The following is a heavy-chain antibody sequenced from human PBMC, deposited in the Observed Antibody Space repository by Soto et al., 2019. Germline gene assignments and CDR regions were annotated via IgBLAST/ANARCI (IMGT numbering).Heavy chain of an antibody. Sequence: QVQLVESGGGVVQPGRSLRLSCAASGFTFSSYGMHWVRQAPGKGLEWVAVISYDGSNKYYADSVKGRFTISRDNSKNTLYLQMNSLRAEDTAVYYCAKIGDSSGSWGLGTLVTVSS. V-gene: IGHV3-30*18. CDR3: AKIGDSSGS. CDR1: GFTFSSYG. J-gene: IGHJ4*02. CDR2: ISYDGSNK. D-gene: IGHD3-22*01.